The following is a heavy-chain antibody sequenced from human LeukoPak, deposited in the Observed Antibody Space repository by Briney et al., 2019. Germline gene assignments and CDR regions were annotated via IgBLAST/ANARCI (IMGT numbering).Heavy chain of an antibody. Sequence: GSLRLSCAASGFTFSSYAMSWVRQAPGKGLEWIGSIYYSGSTYYNPSLKSRVTISVDTSKNQFSLKLSSVTAADTAVYYCARQPGVDNWFDPWGQGTLVTVSS. V-gene: IGHV4-39*01. CDR3: ARQPGVDNWFDP. D-gene: IGHD1-14*01. J-gene: IGHJ5*02. CDR1: GFTFSSYA. CDR2: IYYSGST.